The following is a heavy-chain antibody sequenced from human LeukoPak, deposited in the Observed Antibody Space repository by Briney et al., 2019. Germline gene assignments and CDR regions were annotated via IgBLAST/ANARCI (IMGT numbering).Heavy chain of an antibody. D-gene: IGHD6-13*01. J-gene: IGHJ4*02. CDR2: FDPEDGET. CDR3: ARDPSRIAAAGTRDLYFDY. V-gene: IGHV1-24*01. Sequence: ASVTVSCKVSGYTLTELSMHWVRQAPGKGLEWMGGFDPEDGETIYAQKFQGRVTITADESTSTAYMELSSLRSEDTAVYYCARDPSRIAAAGTRDLYFDYWGQGTLVTVSS. CDR1: GYTLTELS.